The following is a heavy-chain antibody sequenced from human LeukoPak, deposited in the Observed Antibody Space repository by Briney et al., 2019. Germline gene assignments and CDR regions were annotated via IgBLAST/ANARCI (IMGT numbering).Heavy chain of an antibody. CDR3: ASSELESSGYRDQKN. CDR1: GFTFDDYA. V-gene: IGHV3-9*01. CDR2: ISWNSGSI. J-gene: IGHJ4*02. D-gene: IGHD6-19*01. Sequence: SGGSLRLSCAASGFTFDDYAMHWVRHAPGKGLEWVSGISWNSGSIGYADSVKGRFTISRDNAKNSLYLQMNSLRAEDTAVYYCASSELESSGYRDQKNWGQGTLVTVSS.